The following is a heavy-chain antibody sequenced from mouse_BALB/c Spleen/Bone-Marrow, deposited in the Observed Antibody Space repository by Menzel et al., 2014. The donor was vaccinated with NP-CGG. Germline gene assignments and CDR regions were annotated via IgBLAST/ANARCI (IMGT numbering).Heavy chain of an antibody. V-gene: IGHV5-6-4*01. D-gene: IGHD1-1*01. Sequence: EVMLVESGGGLVKPGGSLKLSCAASGFTFSSYAMSWVRQTPEKRLEWVATISSGGSYTYYPDSVKGRFTISRDNAKNTLYLQMSSLKSEDTAMYYCARDPLYYYAWGQGTLVTVSA. CDR1: GFTFSSYA. J-gene: IGHJ3*01. CDR3: ARDPLYYYA. CDR2: ISSGGSYT.